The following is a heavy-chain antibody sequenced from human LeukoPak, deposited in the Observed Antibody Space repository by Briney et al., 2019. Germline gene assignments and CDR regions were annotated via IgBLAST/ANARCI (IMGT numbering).Heavy chain of an antibody. V-gene: IGHV4-34*01. Sequence: SETLSLTCAVYGGSFSGYYWSRIRQPPGKGLEWIGEINHSGSTNYNPSLKSRVTISVDTSKNQFSLKLSSVTAADTAVYYCARDHLGYCSSTSCYQGGLYYYYGMDVWGQGTTVTVSS. CDR3: ARDHLGYCSSTSCYQGGLYYYYGMDV. J-gene: IGHJ6*02. CDR2: INHSGST. CDR1: GGSFSGYY. D-gene: IGHD2-2*01.